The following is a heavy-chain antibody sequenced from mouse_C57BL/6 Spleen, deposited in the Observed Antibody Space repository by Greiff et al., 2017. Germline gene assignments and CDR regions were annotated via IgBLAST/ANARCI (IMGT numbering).Heavy chain of an antibody. J-gene: IGHJ2*01. CDR2: IDPETGGT. CDR3: TREGGFYYGSSYYFDY. Sequence: QVQLQQSGAELVRPGASVTLSCKASGYTFTDYEMHWVKQTPVHGLEWIGAIDPETGGTAYNQKFKGEAILTADKSSSTAYMELRSLTSEDSAVYYCTREGGFYYGSSYYFDYWGQGTTLTVSS. D-gene: IGHD1-1*01. CDR1: GYTFTDYE. V-gene: IGHV1-15*01.